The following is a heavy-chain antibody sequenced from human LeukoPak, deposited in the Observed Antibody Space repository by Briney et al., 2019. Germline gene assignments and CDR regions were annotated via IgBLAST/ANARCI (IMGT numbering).Heavy chain of an antibody. V-gene: IGHV3-11*01. CDR1: GFSFRDYY. CDR2: ISSSGCTI. CDR3: ARDRAVAGVHY. D-gene: IGHD6-19*01. Sequence: GGSLRLSCAASGFSFRDYYMSWIRQAPGKGLEGVTYISSSGCTIYNADSLKGRFTFSRDNAKNSLYLQMNSLRAEDTAVYYCARDRAVAGVHYWGQGTLVTVSS. J-gene: IGHJ4*02.